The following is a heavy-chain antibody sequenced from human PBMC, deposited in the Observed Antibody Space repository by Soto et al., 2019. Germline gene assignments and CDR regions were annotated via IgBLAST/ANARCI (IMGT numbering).Heavy chain of an antibody. CDR3: AGGSGWISDS. CDR1: GFTFSPYW. CDR2: IQDDGGDE. J-gene: IGHJ4*02. D-gene: IGHD6-19*01. Sequence: EVQLVESGGGLVQPGGSLRLSCAASGFTFSPYWMSWVRPAPGKGLEWVAIIQDDGGDEHYLEAVRGRFTISIDNAKRSLYLAMDSLRVEDTAVYYCAGGSGWISDSWGQGTLVTVSS. V-gene: IGHV3-7*05.